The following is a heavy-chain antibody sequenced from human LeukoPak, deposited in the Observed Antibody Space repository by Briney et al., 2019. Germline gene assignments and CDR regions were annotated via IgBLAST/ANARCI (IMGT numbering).Heavy chain of an antibody. CDR2: MNQDGSAK. J-gene: IGHJ6*02. V-gene: IGHV3-7*01. CDR3: ATYTHWVAGDV. D-gene: IGHD3-16*01. Sequence: GSLRLSCAASGFTFSDSWMSWVRQAPGKGLEWVANMNQDGSAKGYVDSVKGRFTISRDNARNSLYLQMSSLRPEDTAVYYCATYTHWVAGDVWGQGTTVTVSS. CDR1: GFTFSDSW.